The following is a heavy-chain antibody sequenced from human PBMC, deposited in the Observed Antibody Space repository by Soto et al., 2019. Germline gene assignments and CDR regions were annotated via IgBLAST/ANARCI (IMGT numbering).Heavy chain of an antibody. J-gene: IGHJ4*02. CDR3: ARHNRVAAAGIFEY. Sequence: QLQLQESGPGLVKPSETLSLACTVSGGSIISSSYYWGWIRQPPGKGLEWIGSIYYSGRTYYNPSLKSRVTISVDTSKNHFSLKLSSVTAADTAVYYCARHNRVAAAGIFEYWGQGTLVTVSS. D-gene: IGHD6-13*01. V-gene: IGHV4-39*01. CDR2: IYYSGRT. CDR1: GGSIISSSYY.